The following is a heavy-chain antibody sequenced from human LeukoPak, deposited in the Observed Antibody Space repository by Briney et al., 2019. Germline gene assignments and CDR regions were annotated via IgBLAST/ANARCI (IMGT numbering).Heavy chain of an antibody. CDR2: MNPNSGKT. CDR3: ARIGGWGYDDLDY. CDR1: GYTFTGYY. V-gene: IGHV1-8*02. Sequence: ASVTVSCKASGYTFTGYYMHWVRQAPGQGVEGMGWMNPNSGKTDYAQKFQGGVTMTRNTSISTAYMELSSLRSEDTAVYYCARIGGWGYDDLDYWGQGTLVTVSS. D-gene: IGHD3-16*01. J-gene: IGHJ4*02.